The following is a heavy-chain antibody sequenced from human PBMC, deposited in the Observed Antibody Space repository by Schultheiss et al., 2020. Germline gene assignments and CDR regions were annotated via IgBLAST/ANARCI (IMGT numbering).Heavy chain of an antibody. CDR3: ARGRGQWLVDCVFDY. CDR2: ISYDGSNK. J-gene: IGHJ4*02. CDR1: GFTFSDYY. V-gene: IGHV3-30*03. D-gene: IGHD6-19*01. Sequence: GESLKISCAASGFTFSDYYMSWIRQAPGKGLEWVAVISYDGSNKYYADSVKGRFTISRDNSKNTLYLQMNSLRAEDTAVYYCARGRGQWLVDCVFDYWGQGTLVTVSS.